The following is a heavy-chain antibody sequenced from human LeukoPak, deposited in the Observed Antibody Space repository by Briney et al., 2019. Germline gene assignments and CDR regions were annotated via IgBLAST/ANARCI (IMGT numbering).Heavy chain of an antibody. V-gene: IGHV1-18*01. D-gene: IGHD2-15*01. CDR3: ARTPHNCSGGSCYFDVFDI. CDR1: GYTFTNYC. J-gene: IGHJ3*02. Sequence: ASVNVSCKASGYTFTNYCITWVRQAPGQGREWMGWISAYNGNTNYAQKRQGRITMTTDTSTSTDYMNLRSLRSDDTAVYYCARTPHNCSGGSCYFDVFDIWGQGKMVTVSS. CDR2: ISAYNGNT.